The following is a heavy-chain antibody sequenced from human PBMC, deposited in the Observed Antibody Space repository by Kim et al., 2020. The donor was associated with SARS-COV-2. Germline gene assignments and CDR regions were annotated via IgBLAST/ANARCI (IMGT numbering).Heavy chain of an antibody. D-gene: IGHD6-19*01. Sequence: GGSLRLSCAASGFTFSSCGMHWVRQAPGKGLEWVAVISYDGSNKHYADSVKGRFTISRDNSKNTLYLQMNSLRGEDTAIYYCATLSTVVAGRYFDYWGQGTLVTVSS. CDR1: GFTFSSCG. J-gene: IGHJ4*02. CDR2: ISYDGSNK. CDR3: ATLSTVVAGRYFDY. V-gene: IGHV3-30*03.